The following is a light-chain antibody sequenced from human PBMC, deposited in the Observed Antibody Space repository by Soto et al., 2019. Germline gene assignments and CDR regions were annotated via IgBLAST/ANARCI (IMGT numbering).Light chain of an antibody. J-gene: IGKJ1*01. CDR2: GAS. CDR1: QSITSIY. CDR3: QHYGT. Sequence: EIVLTQSPVTLSLSPGERATLSCRASQSITSIYLAWYQQKPGQAPRLLIYGASSRATGIPDRFSGSGSGTDFTLTISRLEPEDFAVYYCQHYGTFGQGTKVDIK. V-gene: IGKV3-20*01.